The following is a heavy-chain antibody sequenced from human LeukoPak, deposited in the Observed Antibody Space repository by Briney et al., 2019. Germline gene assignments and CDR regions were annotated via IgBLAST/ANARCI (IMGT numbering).Heavy chain of an antibody. D-gene: IGHD1-26*01. CDR3: ARAKMDSGRYYGWYYFDS. Sequence: GGSLRLSCAVSGFTVSGDYMSWVRQAPGKGLEWVSVMYSGGATYYADSVKGRFTISRDNSKNTLYIQMSSLRAEDTAIYYCARAKMDSGRYYGWYYFDSWGQGTLVTVSS. J-gene: IGHJ4*02. V-gene: IGHV3-53*01. CDR1: GFTVSGDY. CDR2: MYSGGAT.